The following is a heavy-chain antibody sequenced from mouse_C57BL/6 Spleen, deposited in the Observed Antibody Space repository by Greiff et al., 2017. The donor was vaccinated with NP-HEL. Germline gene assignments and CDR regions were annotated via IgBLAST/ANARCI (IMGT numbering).Heavy chain of an antibody. Sequence: EVQLVESGPGLVKPSQSLSLTCSVTGYSITSGYYWNWIRQFPGNKLEWMGYISYDGSNNYNPSLKNRISITRDTSKNQFFLKLNSVTTEDTATYYCAREAYDGYLWYFDVWGTGTTVTVSS. V-gene: IGHV3-6*01. CDR3: AREAYDGYLWYFDV. CDR2: ISYDGSN. D-gene: IGHD2-3*01. CDR1: GYSITSGYY. J-gene: IGHJ1*03.